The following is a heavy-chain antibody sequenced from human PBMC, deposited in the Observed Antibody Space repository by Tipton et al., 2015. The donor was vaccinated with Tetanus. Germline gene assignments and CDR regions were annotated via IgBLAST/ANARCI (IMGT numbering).Heavy chain of an antibody. V-gene: IGHV3-53*01. J-gene: IGHJ1*01. CDR3: ANLPVGQH. Sequence: QLVQSGGGLVKPGESLRLSCAASGFTVSNNYMTWVRQAPGKGLDWVSIIYAGGNTYYADSVKGRFTISRDNSKNTLYLQMNSLRAEDTAVYYCANLPVGQHWGQGTLVTVSS. CDR1: GFTVSNNY. CDR2: IYAGGNT. D-gene: IGHD2-2*01.